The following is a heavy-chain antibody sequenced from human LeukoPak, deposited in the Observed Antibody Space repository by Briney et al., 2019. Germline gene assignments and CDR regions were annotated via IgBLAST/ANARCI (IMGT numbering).Heavy chain of an antibody. CDR2: IIPIFGIA. Sequence: SVNVSCKASGGTFSSYAISWVRQAPGQGLEGVGRIIPIFGIANYAQKFQGRVTITADKSTSTAYMELSSLRSEDTAVYYCANRGLGGMVRDLYYYYGMDVWGQGTTVTVSS. J-gene: IGHJ6*02. V-gene: IGHV1-69*04. CDR1: GGTFSSYA. CDR3: ANRGLGGMVRDLYYYYGMDV. D-gene: IGHD3-10*01.